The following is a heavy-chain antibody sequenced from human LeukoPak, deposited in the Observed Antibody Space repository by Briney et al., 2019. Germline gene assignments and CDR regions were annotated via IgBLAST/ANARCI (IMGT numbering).Heavy chain of an antibody. J-gene: IGHJ6*02. Sequence: QSGGSLRLSCAASGFTFSSYAMSWVRQAPGKGLEWVSAISGSGGSTYYADSVKGWFTISRDNAKNSLYLQMNSLRAEDTAVYYCAREVWFGESYGMDVWGQGTTVTVSS. CDR1: GFTFSSYA. V-gene: IGHV3-23*01. D-gene: IGHD3-10*01. CDR2: ISGSGGST. CDR3: AREVWFGESYGMDV.